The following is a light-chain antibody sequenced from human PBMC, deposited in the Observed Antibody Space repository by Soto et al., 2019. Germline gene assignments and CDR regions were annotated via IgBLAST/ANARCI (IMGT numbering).Light chain of an antibody. J-gene: IGKJ4*01. CDR1: QGISSY. V-gene: IGKV1-9*01. Sequence: DIQLTQSPSFLSASVGDRVAITCRASQGISSYLAWYQQKPGKAPKLLIYAASTLQSGVPSRFSGSGSGTEFTLTISSLQPEDFATYYCQQLNNYPPTVGGGTKVDSK. CDR3: QQLNNYPPT. CDR2: AAS.